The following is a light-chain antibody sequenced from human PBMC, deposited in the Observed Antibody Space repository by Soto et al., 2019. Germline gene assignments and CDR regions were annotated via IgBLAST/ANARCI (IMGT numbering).Light chain of an antibody. CDR1: QSVSSDY. V-gene: IGKV3-20*01. CDR3: QQYGSSPLT. CDR2: RAS. Sequence: EIVLTQSPGTLSLSPGERATLACRASQSVSSDYLAWYQPKPGQTPKVLIYRASSRATGIPDRFSGSGSGTAFTLTISRLEPEDFAVYYGQQYGSSPLTFGGGTKVEIK. J-gene: IGKJ4*01.